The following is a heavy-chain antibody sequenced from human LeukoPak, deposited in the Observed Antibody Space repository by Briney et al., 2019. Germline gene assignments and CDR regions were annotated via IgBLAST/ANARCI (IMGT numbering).Heavy chain of an antibody. CDR2: IVVGSGNT. Sequence: ASVKVSCKASGYTFTSYGISWVRQARGQRLEWIGWIVVGSGNTNYAQKFQERVTITRDMSTSTAYMELSSLRSEDTAVYYCAVHPGFSSWTAHRGILDYWGQGTLVTVSS. D-gene: IGHD6-13*01. CDR1: GYTFTSYG. J-gene: IGHJ4*02. V-gene: IGHV1-58*02. CDR3: AVHPGFSSWTAHRGILDY.